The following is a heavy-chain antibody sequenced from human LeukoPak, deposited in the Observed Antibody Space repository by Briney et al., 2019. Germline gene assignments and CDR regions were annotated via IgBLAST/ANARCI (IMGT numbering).Heavy chain of an antibody. CDR3: ARATMIWSVGMDV. Sequence: GGSLRLSCAASGFTFSSYWMSWVRQAPGKGLEWVANIKQDGSEKYYVDSVKGRFTISRDNAKNSLYLQMNSLRAEDTAVYYCARATMIWSVGMDVWGQGTTVTVSS. D-gene: IGHD3-22*01. V-gene: IGHV3-7*01. CDR1: GFTFSSYW. CDR2: IKQDGSEK. J-gene: IGHJ6*02.